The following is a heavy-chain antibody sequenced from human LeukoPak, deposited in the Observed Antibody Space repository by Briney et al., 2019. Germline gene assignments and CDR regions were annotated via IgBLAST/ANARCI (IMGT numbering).Heavy chain of an antibody. V-gene: IGHV3-30*03. CDR2: IARDGGAK. Sequence: GGSLRLSCVASGFSFSNHGMHWVRQAPGKGLEWVSVIARDGGAKFYADSVKGRFTLSRDNSKNMFFLQMNFLTVEDTAIYYCAREATWGQWYFDHWSQGTPVTVSS. J-gene: IGHJ4*02. CDR1: GFSFSNHG. CDR3: AREATWGQWYFDH. D-gene: IGHD6-19*01.